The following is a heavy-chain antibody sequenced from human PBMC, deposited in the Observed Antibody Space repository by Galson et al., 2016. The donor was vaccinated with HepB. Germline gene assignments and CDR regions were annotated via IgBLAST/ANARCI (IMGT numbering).Heavy chain of an antibody. CDR1: GFTFSTYA. D-gene: IGHD3-16*01. Sequence: SLRLSCAASGFTFSTYAMSWVRQAPGKGLEWVSTISGGAYSTYYADSVKGRFTISRDNSKNTLYLQINSLRAEDTAVYYCAKLAGRILGVYYFDYWGQGTLVTVSS. CDR3: AKLAGRILGVYYFDY. CDR2: ISGGAYST. V-gene: IGHV3-23*01. J-gene: IGHJ4*02.